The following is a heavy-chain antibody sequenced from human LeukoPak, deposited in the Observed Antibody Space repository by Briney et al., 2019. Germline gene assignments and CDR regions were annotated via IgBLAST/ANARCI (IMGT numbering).Heavy chain of an antibody. J-gene: IGHJ4*02. CDR3: ARTAYGWLQANFDY. CDR2: IKQDGSEK. V-gene: IGHV3-7*01. Sequence: PGGSLRLSCAPSGFTPSRYWMSSVRQTPRKGLGRVANIKQDGSEKYYVDSVKGRFTISRDNAKNSLYLQMNSLRAEDTAVYYCARTAYGWLQANFDYWGQGTLVTVSS. CDR1: GFTPSRYW. D-gene: IGHD5-24*01.